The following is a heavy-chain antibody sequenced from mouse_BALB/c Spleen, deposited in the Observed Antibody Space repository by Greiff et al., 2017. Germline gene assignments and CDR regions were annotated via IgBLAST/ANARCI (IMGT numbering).Heavy chain of an antibody. Sequence: EVQLQESGPSLVKPSQTLSLTCSVTGDSITSGYWNWIRKFPGNKLEYMGYISYSGSTYYNPSLKSRISITRDTSKNQYYLQLNSVTTEDTATYYCARGYYYGNYDAMDYWGQGTSVTVSS. CDR3: ARGYYYGNYDAMDY. CDR1: GDSITSGY. V-gene: IGHV3-8*02. J-gene: IGHJ4*01. CDR2: ISYSGST. D-gene: IGHD2-1*01.